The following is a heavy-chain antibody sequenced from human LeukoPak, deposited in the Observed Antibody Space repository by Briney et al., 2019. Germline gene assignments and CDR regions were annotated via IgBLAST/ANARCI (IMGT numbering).Heavy chain of an antibody. CDR1: GGSISSYY. Sequence: SETLSLTCTVSGGSISSYYWSWIRQPPGEGLEWIAYISHSGGTNYNPSLKSRVTMSVDTSKNQFSLKLSSVTATDTAVYYCARDRGGSWSHFDYWGQGTLVTVSS. J-gene: IGHJ4*02. D-gene: IGHD2-15*01. CDR2: ISHSGGT. V-gene: IGHV4-59*12. CDR3: ARDRGGSWSHFDY.